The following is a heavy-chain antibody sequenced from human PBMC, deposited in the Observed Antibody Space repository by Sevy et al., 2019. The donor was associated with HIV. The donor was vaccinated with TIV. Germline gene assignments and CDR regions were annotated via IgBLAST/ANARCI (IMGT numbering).Heavy chain of an antibody. CDR1: GFTVSDNY. J-gene: IGHJ3*02. CDR2: IYSDVST. Sequence: GGSLRLSCAASGFTVSDNYMSWVRQAPGKGLEWVSVIYSDVSTYYADSVKGRFTISRDNSKNTLYLQMNSLRAEDTAVYYCANHASDYDSSGYLERDAFDIWGQGTMVTVSS. CDR3: ANHASDYDSSGYLERDAFDI. V-gene: IGHV3-53*01. D-gene: IGHD3-22*01.